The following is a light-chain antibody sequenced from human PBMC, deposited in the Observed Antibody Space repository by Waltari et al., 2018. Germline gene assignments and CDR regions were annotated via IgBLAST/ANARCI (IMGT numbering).Light chain of an antibody. CDR2: LGS. Sequence: DMVVTHSPLSLLVTPGEPAAISLRSGQSLLDSNGYNYLDWYLQKPGQSPQLLIYLGSNRASGVPDRFSGSGSGTDFTLKISRVEAEDVGVYYCMQALQTPFTFGPGTKVDIK. J-gene: IGKJ3*01. V-gene: IGKV2-28*01. CDR3: MQALQTPFT. CDR1: QSLLDSNGYNY.